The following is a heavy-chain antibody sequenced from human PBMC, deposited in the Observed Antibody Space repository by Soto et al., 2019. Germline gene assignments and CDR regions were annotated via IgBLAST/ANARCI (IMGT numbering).Heavy chain of an antibody. V-gene: IGHV5-51*01. J-gene: IGHJ6*03. Sequence: GESLKISCKGSGYSFTSYWIGWVRQMPGKGLEWMGIIYPGDSDTRYSPSFQGQVTISADKSISTAYLQWSSLKASDTAMCYCARVPPGIAVAGSYYYMDVWGKGTTVTVSS. D-gene: IGHD6-13*01. CDR2: IYPGDSDT. CDR1: GYSFTSYW. CDR3: ARVPPGIAVAGSYYYMDV.